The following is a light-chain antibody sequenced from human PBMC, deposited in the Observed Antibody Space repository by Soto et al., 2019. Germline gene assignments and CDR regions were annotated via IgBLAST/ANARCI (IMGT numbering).Light chain of an antibody. V-gene: IGKV1-5*03. CDR2: KVS. J-gene: IGKJ1*01. Sequence: DIQMTQSPSTLSASIGDRVTITCRASQSRRTWLAWFQQRPGEAPKGLIEKVSYLESGVPPRVTASGSETEFTLTFNGLPPDDFATYNCLQYNTYPWSFGQGTKVEIK. CDR3: LQYNTYPWS. CDR1: QSRRTW.